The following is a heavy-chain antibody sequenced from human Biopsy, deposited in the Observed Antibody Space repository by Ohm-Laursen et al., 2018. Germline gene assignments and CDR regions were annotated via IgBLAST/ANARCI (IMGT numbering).Heavy chain of an antibody. J-gene: IGHJ3*01. Sequence: SLRLSCSASGFDFNLYEMTWVRQAPGKGMEWISYIYGGGSPVSYADSVKGRFTISRDNAQKLLYLHMNSLRAEDTAIYYCARLNSGTYDASDLWGQGTMAIVSS. CDR2: IYGGGSPV. CDR1: GFDFNLYE. V-gene: IGHV3-48*03. CDR3: ARLNSGTYDASDL. D-gene: IGHD1-26*01.